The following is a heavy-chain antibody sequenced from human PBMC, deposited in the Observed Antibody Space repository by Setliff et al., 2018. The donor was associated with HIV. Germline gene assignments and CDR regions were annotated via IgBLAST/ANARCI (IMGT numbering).Heavy chain of an antibody. CDR2: IKEDGSET. V-gene: IGHV3-7*01. CDR3: AKQPARELLLDL. CDR1: GFTFSNFW. Sequence: GGSLRLSCATSGFTFSNFWMTWVRQAPGKGLEWVVNIKEDGSETFYVDSVKGRFTMSRDNAKNLVYLEMNSLKVEDTAVYYCAKQPARELLLDLWGQGTLVTVSS. D-gene: IGHD2-21*01. J-gene: IGHJ4*02.